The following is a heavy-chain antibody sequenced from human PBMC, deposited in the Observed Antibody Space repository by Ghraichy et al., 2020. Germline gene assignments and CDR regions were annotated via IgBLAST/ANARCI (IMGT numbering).Heavy chain of an antibody. Sequence: GGSLRLSCAASGFTFSSYWMSWVRQAPGKGLEWVANIKQDGSEKYYVDSVKGRFTISRDNAKNSLYLQMNSLRAEDTAVYYCARTGGYCSGGSCFGDLGSYYYGMDVWGQGTTVTVSS. CDR2: IKQDGSEK. CDR3: ARTGGYCSGGSCFGDLGSYYYGMDV. J-gene: IGHJ6*02. V-gene: IGHV3-7*01. D-gene: IGHD2-15*01. CDR1: GFTFSSYW.